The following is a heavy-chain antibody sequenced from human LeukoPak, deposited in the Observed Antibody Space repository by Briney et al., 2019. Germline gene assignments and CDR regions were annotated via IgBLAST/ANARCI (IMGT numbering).Heavy chain of an antibody. CDR2: IYYSGST. V-gene: IGHV4-30-4*02. Sequence: PSETLSLTCTVSGDSISSGDYYWSWIRQPPGKGLEWIGYIYYSGSTYYNPSLKSRVTISVDTSKNQFSLKLSSVTAADTAVYYCARGTAITYYYYYYMDVWGKGTTVTVSS. CDR1: GDSISSGDYY. CDR3: ARGTAITYYYYYYMDV. D-gene: IGHD5-18*01. J-gene: IGHJ6*03.